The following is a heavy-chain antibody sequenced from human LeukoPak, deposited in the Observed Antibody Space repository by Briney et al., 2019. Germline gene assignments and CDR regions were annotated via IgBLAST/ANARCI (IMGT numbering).Heavy chain of an antibody. Sequence: GGSLRLSCAASGFTFSSYEMNWVRQAPGKGLEWVPYISSSGSTIYYADSVKGRFTISRDNAKNSLYLQMNSLSAEDTAVYYCARDRLYCAGDFYQLDLCGRGTPVTVSS. D-gene: IGHD2-21*02. CDR1: GFTFSSYE. V-gene: IGHV3-48*03. CDR2: ISSSGSTI. J-gene: IGHJ2*01. CDR3: ARDRLYCAGDFYQLDL.